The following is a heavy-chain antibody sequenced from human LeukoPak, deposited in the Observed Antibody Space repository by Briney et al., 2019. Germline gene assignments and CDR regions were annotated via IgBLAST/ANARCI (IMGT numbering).Heavy chain of an antibody. J-gene: IGHJ4*02. CDR3: ARTFVSGDGYKVGYFDY. D-gene: IGHD5-24*01. V-gene: IGHV3-53*01. Sequence: PGGSLRLSCAASGFTFSNSYMSWVRQAPGKGLEWVSFIYPSGNIYYADSVKGRFTISRDNSKNTLFLQMSRLRAEDTATYYCARTFVSGDGYKVGYFDYWGQGTLVTVSS. CDR2: IYPSGNI. CDR1: GFTFSNSY.